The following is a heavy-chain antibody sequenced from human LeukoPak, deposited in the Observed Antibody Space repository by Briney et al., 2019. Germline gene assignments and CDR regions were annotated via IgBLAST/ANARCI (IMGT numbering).Heavy chain of an antibody. CDR1: GFTFSSYS. CDR3: ARGWYTDASDI. D-gene: IGHD1-1*01. V-gene: IGHV3-21*01. CDR2: ITTSSSYI. J-gene: IGHJ3*02. Sequence: PGGSLRLSCAASGFTFSSYSMNWVRQAPGKGLEWVSSITTSSSYIYYADSVKGRFTISRDNAKNSLFLQMNSLRAEDTAVYFCARGWYTDASDIWGQGTMVTVSS.